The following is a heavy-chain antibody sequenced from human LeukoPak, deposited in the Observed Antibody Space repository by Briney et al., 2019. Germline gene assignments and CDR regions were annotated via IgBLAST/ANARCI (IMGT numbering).Heavy chain of an antibody. V-gene: IGHV3-66*02. J-gene: IGHJ6*02. CDR3: ARDRNRVRGYYYYGMDV. CDR1: GFTVSSNY. CDR2: IYSGGST. D-gene: IGHD3-10*01. Sequence: GGSLRLSCAASGFTVSSNYMSWVRQAPGKGLEWVSVIYSGGSTYYADSVKGRFTISRDNPKNTLYLQMNSLRAEDTAVYYCARDRNRVRGYYYYGMDVWGQGTTVTVSS.